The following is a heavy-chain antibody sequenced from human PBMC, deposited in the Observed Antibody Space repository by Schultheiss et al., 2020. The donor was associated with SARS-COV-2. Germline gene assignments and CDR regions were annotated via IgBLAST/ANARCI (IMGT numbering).Heavy chain of an antibody. CDR1: GFTFSSYG. CDR3: ARAQRGSAGFFYYYGMDV. J-gene: IGHJ6*02. Sequence: GGSLRLSCAGSGFTFSSYGMHWVRQAPGKGLEWVAVIWYNGSNKYYADSVKGRFTISRDNSKNTLYLQMNSLRAEDTAVYYCARAQRGSAGFFYYYGMDVWGQGTTVTVSS. CDR2: IWYNGSNK. D-gene: IGHD1-26*01. V-gene: IGHV3-33*08.